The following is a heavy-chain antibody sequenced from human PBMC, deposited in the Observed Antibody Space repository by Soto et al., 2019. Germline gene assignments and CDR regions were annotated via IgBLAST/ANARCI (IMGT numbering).Heavy chain of an antibody. CDR2: INPTDGIV. J-gene: IGHJ4*02. Sequence: ASVKFSCKSSRYTFSSYDVHWVRQAPGQGLEWMGLINPTDGIVSYAQTFKGRVTMTRDTSTSTVYMELSRLRSEDTAVFYCALARGRHYYFEYWGQGTLVTVSS. V-gene: IGHV1-46*03. D-gene: IGHD5-12*01. CDR1: RYTFSSYD. CDR3: ALARGRHYYFEY.